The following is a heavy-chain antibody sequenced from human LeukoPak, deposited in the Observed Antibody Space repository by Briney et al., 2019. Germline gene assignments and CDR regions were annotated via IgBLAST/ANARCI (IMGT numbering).Heavy chain of an antibody. Sequence: GGSLRLSCAASGFTFSSYSMNWVRQAPGKGLEWVSYISSSSSTIYYADSVKGRFTISRDNAKNPLYPQMNSLRAEDTAVYYCARDKGYYPAFDIWGQGTMVTVSS. J-gene: IGHJ3*02. D-gene: IGHD3-22*01. CDR2: ISSSSSTI. CDR1: GFTFSSYS. V-gene: IGHV3-48*01. CDR3: ARDKGYYPAFDI.